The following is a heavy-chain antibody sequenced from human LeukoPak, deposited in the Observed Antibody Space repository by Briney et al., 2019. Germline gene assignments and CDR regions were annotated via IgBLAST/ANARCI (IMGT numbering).Heavy chain of an antibody. J-gene: IGHJ5*02. D-gene: IGHD5-12*01. CDR1: GFTFSSYW. Sequence: GGSLRLSCAASGFTFSSYWMHWVRQAPGKGPVWVSRIKSDGSSTSYADSVKGRFTVSRDDAKNTLYLQMDSLRAEDTAVYYCSRARLSSGYDDNWFDPWGQGTLVTVSS. V-gene: IGHV3-74*01. CDR3: SRARLSSGYDDNWFDP. CDR2: IKSDGSST.